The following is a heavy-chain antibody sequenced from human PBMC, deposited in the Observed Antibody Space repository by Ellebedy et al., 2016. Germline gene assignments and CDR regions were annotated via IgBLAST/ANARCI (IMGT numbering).Heavy chain of an antibody. CDR3: VTELRGSFHN. V-gene: IGHV3-15*07. D-gene: IGHD3-10*01. Sequence: GGSLRLSCAASGLNFANAWMNWVRQAPGRGLEWVGRITHGGTTDYAAPVKGRFTISRDDSKDMLYLQMNSLNTEDTAEYYCVTELRGSFHNWGQGALVTVSS. CDR1: GLNFANAW. J-gene: IGHJ4*02. CDR2: ITHGGTT.